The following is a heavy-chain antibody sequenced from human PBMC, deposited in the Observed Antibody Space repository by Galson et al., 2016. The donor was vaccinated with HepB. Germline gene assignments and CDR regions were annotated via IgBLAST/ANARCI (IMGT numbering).Heavy chain of an antibody. Sequence: SLRLSCAASGISFSTYWMNWVRLAPGKGLQWVATINKEGSEKYYVDSVKGRFSISRADANNSVYLEMSSLRAEDTAVYFCARSRRERDSYGFAYWGQGTQVAVSS. CDR2: INKEGSEK. D-gene: IGHD5-18*01. CDR1: GISFSTYW. J-gene: IGHJ4*02. CDR3: ARSRRERDSYGFAY. V-gene: IGHV3-7*03.